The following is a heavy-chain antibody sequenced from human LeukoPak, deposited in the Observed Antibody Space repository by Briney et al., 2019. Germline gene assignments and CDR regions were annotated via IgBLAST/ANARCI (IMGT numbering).Heavy chain of an antibody. J-gene: IGHJ3*02. CDR2: IYSRGNT. V-gene: IGHV4-39*07. Sequence: SETLSLTCTVSGGSISSSSYYWGWIRQPPGKTLEWIGSIYSRGNTYYNPSLKSRVIILIDTAKNHFSLNLSSVTAADTAVYYCARSDGYGLVGIWGQGTMVTVSS. CDR1: GGSISSSSYY. D-gene: IGHD3-10*01. CDR3: ARSDGYGLVGI.